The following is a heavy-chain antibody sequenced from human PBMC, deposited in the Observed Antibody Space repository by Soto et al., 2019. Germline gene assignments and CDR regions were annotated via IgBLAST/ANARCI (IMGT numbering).Heavy chain of an antibody. CDR3: ALEGSVAAAGWPFDF. CDR2: ISAYNGNT. CDR1: GYTFTSYG. V-gene: IGHV1-18*01. J-gene: IGHJ4*02. D-gene: IGHD6-13*01. Sequence: ASVKVSCKASGYTFTSYGISWVRQAPGQGLEWMGWISAYNGNTNYAQKLQGRVTMTTDTSTSTAYMELRSLRSDDTAVYYCALEGSVAAAGWPFDFRAQRTLVTGSS.